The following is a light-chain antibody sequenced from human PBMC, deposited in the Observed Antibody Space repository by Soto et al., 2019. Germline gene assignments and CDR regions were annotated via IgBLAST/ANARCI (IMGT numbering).Light chain of an antibody. V-gene: IGLV2-14*02. CDR2: DVS. J-gene: IGLJ1*01. Sequence: QSALTQPASVSGPPGQSIVISCNGSSSDVGSYDLVSWYQHHPGKAPRLMIYDVSHRPSGVSDRFSASKSGNTASLTISGLLAEDEADYYCQVWDTTSDQGVFGTGTKVTVL. CDR3: QVWDTTSDQGV. CDR1: SSDVGSYDL.